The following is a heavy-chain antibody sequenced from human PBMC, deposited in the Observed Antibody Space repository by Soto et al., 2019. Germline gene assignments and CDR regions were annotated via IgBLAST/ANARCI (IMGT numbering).Heavy chain of an antibody. V-gene: IGHV3-23*01. Sequence: EVQLLEAGGGLVQPGGSLRLSCAASGFTFRTYAIRWVRQAPGKGLEWVSGISGSGGCTSYSDSVRGRFTISRDNSKNSLYLQMDRLRGEDTAVYYCAKDSKFRGGFYGMAVWGQGTTVTVSS. CDR2: ISGSGGCT. CDR3: AKDSKFRGGFYGMAV. CDR1: GFTFRTYA. D-gene: IGHD3-10*01. J-gene: IGHJ6*02.